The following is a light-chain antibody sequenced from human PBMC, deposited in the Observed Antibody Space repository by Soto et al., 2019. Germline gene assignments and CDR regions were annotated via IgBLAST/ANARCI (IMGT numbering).Light chain of an antibody. Sequence: EIVLTQSPGTLSLSPGERATLSCRASQSVSSRFLAWYQQKPGQAPKVLIYGASTRATGIPDRFSGSGSGTDFTLTISRLEPEDFAVYYCQHFGSSPPKYTFGQGTKLEIK. CDR2: GAS. V-gene: IGKV3-20*01. J-gene: IGKJ2*01. CDR1: QSVSSRF. CDR3: QHFGSSPPKYT.